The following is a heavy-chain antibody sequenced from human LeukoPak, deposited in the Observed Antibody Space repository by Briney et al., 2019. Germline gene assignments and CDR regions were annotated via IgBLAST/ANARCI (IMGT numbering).Heavy chain of an antibody. V-gene: IGHV1-69*04. J-gene: IGHJ3*02. CDR3: ASARGGDDYVWGSYRYDAFDI. Sequence: SVKVSCKASGGTFSSYAISWVRQAPGQGLEWMGRIIPILGIANYAQKFQGRVTITADKSTSTAYMELSSLRSEDTAVYYCASARGGDDYVWGSYRYDAFDIWGQGTMVTVSS. CDR2: IIPILGIA. CDR1: GGTFSSYA. D-gene: IGHD3-16*02.